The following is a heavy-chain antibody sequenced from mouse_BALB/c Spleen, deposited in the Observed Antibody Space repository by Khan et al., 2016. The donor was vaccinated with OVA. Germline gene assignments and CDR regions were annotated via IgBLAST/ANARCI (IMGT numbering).Heavy chain of an antibody. D-gene: IGHD2-2*01. V-gene: IGHV1-5*01. Sequence: VQLQQSGTVLARPGTSVKMSCKASSYTFTSYWMHWVKQRPGQGLEWIGAIYPGNSDTSYHQKFKGKAKLTAVTSTSTAYMELSSLTNADSAVYYCTRFGYLFAYWGQGTLVTVSA. CDR2: IYPGNSDT. CDR1: SYTFTSYW. J-gene: IGHJ3*01. CDR3: TRFGYLFAY.